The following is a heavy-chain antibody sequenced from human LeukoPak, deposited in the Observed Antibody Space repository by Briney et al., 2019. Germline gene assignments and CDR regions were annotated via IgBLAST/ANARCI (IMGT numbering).Heavy chain of an antibody. D-gene: IGHD2-2*02. V-gene: IGHV1-2*02. CDR3: ARDSERYCSSTSCYTEYFQH. CDR1: GYTFTGYY. CDR2: INPNSGGT. J-gene: IGHJ1*01. Sequence: ASVKVSCKASGYTFTGYYMHWVRQAPGQGLEWMGWINPNSGGTNYAQKFQGRVTMTRDTSISTAYMELSRLRSDDTAVYYCARDSERYCSSTSCYTEYFQHWGQGTLVTVSS.